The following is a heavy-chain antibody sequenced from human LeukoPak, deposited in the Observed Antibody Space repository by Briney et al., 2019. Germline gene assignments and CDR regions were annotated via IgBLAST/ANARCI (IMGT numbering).Heavy chain of an antibody. CDR3: GTSTIS. Sequence: PGGSLRLSCEVSGLRFSSYWMSWVRQAPGKGLEWVANIDQYGRGKNYVDSEKGRFTISRDNAKNSVFLDMRSLRAEDTAVYYCGTSTISWGQGTLVTVSP. CDR1: GLRFSSYW. D-gene: IGHD1-1*01. V-gene: IGHV3-7*01. CDR2: IDQYGRGK. J-gene: IGHJ5*02.